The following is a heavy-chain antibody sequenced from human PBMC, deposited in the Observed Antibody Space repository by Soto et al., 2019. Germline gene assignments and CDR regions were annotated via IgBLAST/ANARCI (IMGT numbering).Heavy chain of an antibody. CDR3: AKQAGYSSGWYLFDP. Sequence: SETLSLTCTVSGDSISSYYWSWIRQPPGKGLEWIGYIYHSGSTNYNPSLKSRVTISVDTSKNQFSLKLSSVTAADTAVYYCAKQAGYSSGWYLFDPWGQGTLVTVSS. V-gene: IGHV4-59*08. J-gene: IGHJ5*01. CDR1: GDSISSYY. D-gene: IGHD6-19*01. CDR2: IYHSGST.